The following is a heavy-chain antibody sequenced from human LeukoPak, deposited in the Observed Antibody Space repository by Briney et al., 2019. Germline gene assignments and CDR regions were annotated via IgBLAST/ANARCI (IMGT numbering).Heavy chain of an antibody. V-gene: IGHV4-34*01. D-gene: IGHD3-3*01. Sequence: SETLPLTCAVYGGSFSGYYWSWIRQPPGKGLEWIGEINHSGSTNYNPSLKSRVTISVDTSKNQFSLKLSSVTAADTAVYYCARERYYDFWSAPIADYWGQGTLVTVSS. CDR1: GGSFSGYY. CDR3: ARERYYDFWSAPIADY. J-gene: IGHJ4*02. CDR2: INHSGST.